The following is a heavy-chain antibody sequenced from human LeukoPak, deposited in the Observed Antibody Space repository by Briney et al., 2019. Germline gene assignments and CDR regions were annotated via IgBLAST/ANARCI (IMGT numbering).Heavy chain of an antibody. D-gene: IGHD1-26*01. CDR1: GGSISSGDYY. CDR3: ARWVQNYYYYMDV. CDR2: IYYSGST. Sequence: SQTLSLTCTVSGGSISSGDYYWSWIRQPPGKGLEWMGYIYYSGSTYYNPSLKSRVTISVDTSKNQFSLKLSSVTAADTAVYYCARWVQNYYYYMDVWGKGTTVTVSS. V-gene: IGHV4-30-4*08. J-gene: IGHJ6*03.